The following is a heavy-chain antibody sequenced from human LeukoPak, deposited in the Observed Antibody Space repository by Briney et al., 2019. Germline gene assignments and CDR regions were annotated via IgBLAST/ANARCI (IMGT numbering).Heavy chain of an antibody. V-gene: IGHV3-11*04. D-gene: IGHD6-13*01. J-gene: IGHJ3*02. CDR1: GFTFSDYY. Sequence: GGSLRLSCAASGFTFSDYYMNWVRQAPGKGLEWISYISDSGSTTYYADSVKGRFSISRDNAKNSLYPQMNSLRAEDTAVYYCARTGYSNWGDALDIWGQGTMVTASS. CDR2: ISDSGSTT. CDR3: ARTGYSNWGDALDI.